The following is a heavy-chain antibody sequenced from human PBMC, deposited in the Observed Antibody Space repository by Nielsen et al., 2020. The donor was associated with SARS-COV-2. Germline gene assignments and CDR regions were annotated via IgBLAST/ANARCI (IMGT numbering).Heavy chain of an antibody. D-gene: IGHD3/OR15-3a*01. Sequence: GGSLRLSCAASGFTFSSYTMNWVRQAPGKGLEWVSSISGSGGRAFYADSVKGRFTISRDNSVNTLDLQMNSLRAEDTAVYYCAKGVRKTFFDSFDYFLHWGQGTLATVSS. J-gene: IGHJ4*02. CDR2: ISGSGGRA. V-gene: IGHV3-23*01. CDR3: AKGVRKTFFDSFDYFLH. CDR1: GFTFSSYT.